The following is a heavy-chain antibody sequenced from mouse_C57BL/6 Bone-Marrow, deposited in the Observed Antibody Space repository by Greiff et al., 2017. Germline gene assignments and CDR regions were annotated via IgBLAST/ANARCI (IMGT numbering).Heavy chain of an antibody. CDR3: ARLTYYYGSSYVAWFAY. CDR2: IYPRSGNT. CDR1: GCTFTSYG. V-gene: IGHV1-81*01. D-gene: IGHD1-1*01. Sequence: QVHVKQSGAELARPGASVKLSCKASGCTFTSYGISWVKQRTGQGLEWIGEIYPRSGNTYYNEKFKGKATLTADKSSSTAYMELRSLTSEDSAVYFGARLTYYYGSSYVAWFAYWGQGTLVTVSA. J-gene: IGHJ3*01.